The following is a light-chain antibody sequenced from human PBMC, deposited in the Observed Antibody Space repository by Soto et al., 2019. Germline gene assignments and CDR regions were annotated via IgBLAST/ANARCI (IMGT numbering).Light chain of an antibody. CDR3: SSSAGTNSRYV. Sequence: QSALTQPPSASGSPGQSVTISCTGTGSDIGGYNFVSWYQQHPGKVPKLIIYEVNKRPSGVPDRFSGSKSGNTASLTVSGLPADDEADYYCSSSAGTNSRYVFGTGTKLTVL. CDR2: EVN. V-gene: IGLV2-8*01. J-gene: IGLJ1*01. CDR1: GSDIGGYNF.